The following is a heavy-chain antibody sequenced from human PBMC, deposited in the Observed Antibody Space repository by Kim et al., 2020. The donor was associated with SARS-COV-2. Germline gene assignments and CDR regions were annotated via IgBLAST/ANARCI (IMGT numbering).Heavy chain of an antibody. D-gene: IGHD3-10*01. J-gene: IGHJ4*02. Sequence: GGSLRLSCAASGFTFSNYVMSWVRQAPGKGLEWVSGITGSGDNTYYADSVKGRFTISRDNSKNTVFLQMNSLRAEDTAVYTCVRSGTAFDFWGQGTLVTVSS. V-gene: IGHV3-23*01. CDR3: VRSGTAFDF. CDR2: ITGSGDNT. CDR1: GFTFSNYV.